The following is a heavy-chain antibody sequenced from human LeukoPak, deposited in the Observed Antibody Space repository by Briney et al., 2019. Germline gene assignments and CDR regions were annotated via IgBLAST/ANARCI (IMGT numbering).Heavy chain of an antibody. CDR2: IIPILGIA. CDR1: GGTFSSYA. CDR3: ARTEIYGSGSYYPDY. V-gene: IGHV1-69*04. D-gene: IGHD3-10*01. Sequence: GASVKVSCKASGGTFSSYAICWVRQAHGQGLEWMGRIIPILGIANYAQKFQGRVTITADKSTSTAYMELSSLRSEDTAVYYCARTEIYGSGSYYPDYWGQGTLVTVSS. J-gene: IGHJ4*02.